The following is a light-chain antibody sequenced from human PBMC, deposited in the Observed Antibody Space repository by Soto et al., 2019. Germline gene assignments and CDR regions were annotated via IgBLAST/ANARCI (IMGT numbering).Light chain of an antibody. Sequence: DITMTQSPSSLSASVGDRVTITCRASQGIIDYLAWYQQKPGKAPKLLIYAASTLQPGVPSRFSGSGAGTDFTLTISGLQPEDVATYFCQKYDSAPQTFGPGTKVEIK. CDR2: AAS. CDR1: QGIIDY. V-gene: IGKV1-27*01. J-gene: IGKJ1*01. CDR3: QKYDSAPQT.